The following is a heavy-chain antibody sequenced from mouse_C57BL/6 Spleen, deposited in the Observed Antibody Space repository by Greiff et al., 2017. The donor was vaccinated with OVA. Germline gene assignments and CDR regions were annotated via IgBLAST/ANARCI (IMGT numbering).Heavy chain of an antibody. CDR3: ARGNPFAY. V-gene: IGHV1-52*01. Sequence: VQLQQSGAELARPGASVKLSCKASGYTFTSYWMHWVKQRPIQGLEWIGNIDPSDSETHYNQKFKDKATLTVDKSSSTAYMQLSSLTSEDSAVYYCARGNPFAYWGQGTLVTVSA. CDR1: GYTFTSYW. D-gene: IGHD2-1*01. CDR2: IDPSDSET. J-gene: IGHJ3*01.